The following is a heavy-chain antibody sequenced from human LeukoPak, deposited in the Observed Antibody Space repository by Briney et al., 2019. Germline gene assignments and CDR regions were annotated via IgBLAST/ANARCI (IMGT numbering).Heavy chain of an antibody. D-gene: IGHD3-3*01. Sequence: ASVKVSCKASGYTFTSYAMNWVRQAPGQGLEWMGWINTNTGNPTYAQGFTGRFVFSLDTSVSTAYLQISSLKAEDTAVYYCASSGFLEWLFGYYYYYGMDVWGQGTTVTVSS. J-gene: IGHJ6*02. CDR3: ASSGFLEWLFGYYYYYGMDV. V-gene: IGHV7-4-1*02. CDR2: INTNTGNP. CDR1: GYTFTSYA.